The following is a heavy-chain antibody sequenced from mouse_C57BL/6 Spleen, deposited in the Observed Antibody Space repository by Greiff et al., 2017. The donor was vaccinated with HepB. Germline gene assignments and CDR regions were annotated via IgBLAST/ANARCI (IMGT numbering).Heavy chain of an antibody. CDR1: GYTFTSYW. V-gene: IGHV1-50*01. CDR2: IDPSDSYT. D-gene: IGHD1-3*01. J-gene: IGHJ3*01. Sequence: QVQLQQSGAELVKPGASVKLSCKASGYTFTSYWMQWVKQRPGQGLEWIGEIDPSDSYTNYNQKFKGKATLTVDTSSSTAYMQLSSLTSEDSAVYYCARWDNYIAYWGQGTLVTVSA. CDR3: ARWDNYIAY.